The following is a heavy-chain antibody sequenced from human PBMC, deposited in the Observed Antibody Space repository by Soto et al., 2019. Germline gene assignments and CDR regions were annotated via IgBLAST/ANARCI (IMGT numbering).Heavy chain of an antibody. V-gene: IGHV3-15*01. J-gene: IGHJ4*02. CDR3: DKEAPPSKWDRGHFDQ. Sequence: PGGSLRLSWEGSVFTFKNAWMTWVRQATGQWLEWIGRITSRTYGAETDYDARVRGRFSVSRDDSKNMVFLKMNSLKTEDTAVYYCDKEAPPSKWDRGHFDQWGQGILVAVCS. CDR1: VFTFKNAW. CDR2: ITSRTYGAET. D-gene: IGHD1-26*01.